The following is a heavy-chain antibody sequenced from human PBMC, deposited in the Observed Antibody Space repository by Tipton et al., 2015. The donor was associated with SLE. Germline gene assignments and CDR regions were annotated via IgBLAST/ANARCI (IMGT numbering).Heavy chain of an antibody. J-gene: IGHJ4*02. V-gene: IGHV4-34*01. D-gene: IGHD6-6*01. Sequence: TLSLTCAVYGGSFSGYYWSWICQPPGKGLEWIGEINHSGSTHYNPSLKSRVTISVDTSKNQFSLKLSSVTAADTAVYYCARDSSSWGFVYWGQGTLVAVSS. CDR3: ARDSSSWGFVY. CDR1: GGSFSGYY. CDR2: INHSGST.